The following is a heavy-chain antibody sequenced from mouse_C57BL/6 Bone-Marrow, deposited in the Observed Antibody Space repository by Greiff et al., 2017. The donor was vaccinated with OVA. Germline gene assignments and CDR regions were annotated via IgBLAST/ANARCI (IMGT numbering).Heavy chain of an antibody. D-gene: IGHD2-5*01. J-gene: IGHJ1*03. CDR2: IDPENGDT. Sequence: EVQLQQSGAELVRPGASVKLSCTASGFNIKDDYMLWVKQRPEQGLEWIGWIDPENGDTEYASKFQGKATITADTSSNTAYLQLSSLTSEDTAVYYCTYYSNFYWYFDVWGTGTTVTVSS. CDR3: TYYSNFYWYFDV. V-gene: IGHV14-4*01. CDR1: GFNIKDDY.